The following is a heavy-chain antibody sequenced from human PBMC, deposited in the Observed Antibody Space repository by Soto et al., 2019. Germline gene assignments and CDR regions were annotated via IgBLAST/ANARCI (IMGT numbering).Heavy chain of an antibody. Sequence: PSETLSLTCTVSGGSIISGGYYWSWIRQHPGKGLEWIGYIYYSGSTYYNPSLKSRVTISVDTSKNQFSLKLSSVTAADTAVYYCARSVVVVVAANIDAFDIWGQGTMVTVSS. D-gene: IGHD2-15*01. CDR2: IYYSGST. V-gene: IGHV4-31*03. CDR1: GGSIISGGYY. CDR3: ARSVVVVVAANIDAFDI. J-gene: IGHJ3*02.